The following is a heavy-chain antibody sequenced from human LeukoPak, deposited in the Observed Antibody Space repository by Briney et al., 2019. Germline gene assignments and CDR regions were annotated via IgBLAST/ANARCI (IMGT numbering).Heavy chain of an antibody. D-gene: IGHD1-26*01. CDR1: GFVFSSYW. V-gene: IGHV3-7*01. J-gene: IGHJ4*02. CDR3: ARRGGTYSPFGY. CDR2: MKQDGSET. Sequence: GGSLRLSCAASGFVFSSYWMSWVRQAPGKGLEWVANMKQDGSETYYVDSVKGRFTISRDNDKNSLYLQLNSLTAADTAVYYCARRGGTYSPFGYWGQGTLVTVSS.